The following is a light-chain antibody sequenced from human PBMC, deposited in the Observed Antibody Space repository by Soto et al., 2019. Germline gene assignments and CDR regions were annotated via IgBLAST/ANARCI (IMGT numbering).Light chain of an antibody. CDR2: DAS. V-gene: IGKV1-33*01. J-gene: IGKJ5*01. Sequence: IQMTQSPSSLSASVGDRVTITCQASPDNSKNLNWYQQKPGKAPKLLIYDASSLQTGVPSRFSGSGSATLFTFTISILQPEDIATYYCQHYDNLLPFTFGQGTRLEIK. CDR3: QHYDNLLPFT. CDR1: PDNSKN.